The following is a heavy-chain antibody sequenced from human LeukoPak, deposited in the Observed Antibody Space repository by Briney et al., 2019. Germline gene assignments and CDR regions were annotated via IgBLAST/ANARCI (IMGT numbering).Heavy chain of an antibody. V-gene: IGHV3-7*03. Sequence: GGSLRLSCAASGFTFSSYWMSRVRQAPGKGLEWVANIKQDGSEKYYVDSVKGRFTISRDNAKNSLYLQMNSLRAEDTAVYYCARDNRIAAAGSYYYYGMDVWGQGTTVTVSS. J-gene: IGHJ6*02. CDR3: ARDNRIAAAGSYYYYGMDV. D-gene: IGHD6-13*01. CDR1: GFTFSSYW. CDR2: IKQDGSEK.